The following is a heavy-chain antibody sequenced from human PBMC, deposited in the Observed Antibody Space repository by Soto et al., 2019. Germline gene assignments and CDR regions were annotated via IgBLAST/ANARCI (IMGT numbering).Heavy chain of an antibody. J-gene: IGHJ4*02. D-gene: IGHD5-12*01. CDR3: VRVVAIPGYPDN. CDR2: IVPIVDTS. CDR1: GGTFSSYA. V-gene: IGHV1-69*12. Sequence: QVQLVQSGAEVRQPASSVKVSCKTSGGTFSSYAISWVRQAPGQGLEWMGGIVPIVDTSTNAQKFQGRVTITADEPTSTVYMELSSLRSDDTAVYYCVRVVAIPGYPDNWGQGTLVTVSS.